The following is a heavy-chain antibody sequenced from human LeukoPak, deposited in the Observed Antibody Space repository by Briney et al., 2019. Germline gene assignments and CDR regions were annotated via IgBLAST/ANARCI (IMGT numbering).Heavy chain of an antibody. CDR2: ISYDGSNK. CDR1: GFTFSSYG. CDR3: AREDSSGYYYGVDY. D-gene: IGHD3-22*01. Sequence: GGSLRLSCAASGFTFSSYGTHWVRQAPGKGLEWVAVISYDGSNKYYADSVKGRFTISRDNSKNTLYLQMNSLRAEDTAVYYCAREDSSGYYYGVDYWGQGTLVTVSS. J-gene: IGHJ4*02. V-gene: IGHV3-30*03.